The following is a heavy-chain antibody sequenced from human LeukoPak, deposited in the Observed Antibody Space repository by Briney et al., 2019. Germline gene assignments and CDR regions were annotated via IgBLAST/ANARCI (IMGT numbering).Heavy chain of an antibody. J-gene: IGHJ3*02. CDR2: IYYSGST. CDR3: ARDLADYYFGSGSYGTFDI. Sequence: SETLSLTCTVSGYSINSGYYWSWIRQPPGKRLEWIGSIYYSGSTYSNPTLKSRLTISVDTSKNQISLNLTSVTAADAAVYYCARDLADYYFGSGSYGTFDIWGQGTMVTVSS. D-gene: IGHD3-10*01. CDR1: GYSINSGYY. V-gene: IGHV4-38-2*02.